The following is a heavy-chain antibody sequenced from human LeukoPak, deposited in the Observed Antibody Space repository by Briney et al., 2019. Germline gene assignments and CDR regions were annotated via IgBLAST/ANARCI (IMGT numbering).Heavy chain of an antibody. Sequence: PGGSLRLSCGASGFTFSSYAMSWVRQAPGKGLEWVSVISGSGGSTYYADSVKGRFTISRDNSKNTLYLRMSSLRVEDTAIYYCAKGSCGGTSCYSDYWGQGTLVTVSS. D-gene: IGHD2-2*02. CDR2: ISGSGGST. V-gene: IGHV3-23*01. J-gene: IGHJ4*02. CDR1: GFTFSSYA. CDR3: AKGSCGGTSCYSDY.